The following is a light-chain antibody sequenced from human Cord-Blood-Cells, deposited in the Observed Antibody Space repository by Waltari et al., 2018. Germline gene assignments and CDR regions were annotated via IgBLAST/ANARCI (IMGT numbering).Light chain of an antibody. CDR2: GVS. CDR1: SSEVGGYNL. CDR3: SSYTSSSTRV. Sequence: QSALTQPASVSGSPGQSITISCTGNSSEVGGYNLASWYQQHPGKAPKLMIYGVSNRPSGVSNRFSGSKSGNTASLTISGLQAEDEADYYCSSYTSSSTRVFGGGTKLTVL. J-gene: IGLJ3*02. V-gene: IGLV2-14*03.